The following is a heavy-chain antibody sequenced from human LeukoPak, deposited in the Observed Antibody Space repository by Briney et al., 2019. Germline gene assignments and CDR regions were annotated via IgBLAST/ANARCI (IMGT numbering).Heavy chain of an antibody. D-gene: IGHD3-22*01. Sequence: GASVKVSCKASGYTFTGYYTHWVRQAPGQGLEWMGWINPNSGGTNYAQKFQGRVTMTRDTSISTAYMELSRLRSDDTAVYYCATLPDLITMTHNYFDYWGQGTLVTVSS. CDR2: INPNSGGT. J-gene: IGHJ4*02. CDR3: ATLPDLITMTHNYFDY. V-gene: IGHV1-2*02. CDR1: GYTFTGYY.